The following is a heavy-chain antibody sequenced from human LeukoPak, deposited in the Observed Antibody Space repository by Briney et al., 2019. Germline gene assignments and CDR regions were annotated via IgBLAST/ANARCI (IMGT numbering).Heavy chain of an antibody. V-gene: IGHV5-51*01. D-gene: IGHD2-2*01. J-gene: IGHJ4*02. CDR1: GYSFTSYW. CDR2: IYPGDSDT. CDR3: ARHVQYCSSTSCHGDY. Sequence: HGESLKISCKGSGYSFTSYWIGWVRQMPGKGLEWMGIIYPGDSDTRYSPSFQGQVTISADKSISTAYLQWSSLKASDTAMYYCARHVQYCSSTSCHGDYWGQGTLVTVSS.